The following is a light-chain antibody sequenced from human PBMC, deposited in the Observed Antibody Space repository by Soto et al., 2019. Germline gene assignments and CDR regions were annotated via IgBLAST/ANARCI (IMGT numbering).Light chain of an antibody. CDR2: GSF. V-gene: IGKV3-20*01. CDR3: QRYGSPWT. Sequence: EIVLTQSPGTLSLSPGERATLSCRASQTISSSYLAWYQQKPGQTPRLLIYGSFSRATGIPDRFSGSGSGTDFTLTTSRLEPEDFAVYYCQRYGSPWTFGQGTKVEIK. J-gene: IGKJ1*01. CDR1: QTISSSY.